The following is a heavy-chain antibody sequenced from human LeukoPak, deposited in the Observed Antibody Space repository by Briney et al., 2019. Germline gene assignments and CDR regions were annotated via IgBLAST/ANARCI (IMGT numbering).Heavy chain of an antibody. J-gene: IGHJ4*02. CDR1: GGSFSGYY. Sequence: SETLSLTCAVYGGSFSGYYWSWIRQPPGKGLEWIGEINHSGSTNYNPSLKSRVTISVDTSKNQFSLKLSSVTAADTAVYYCARACEPSGVCSHFDYWGQGTLVTVSS. CDR3: ARACEPSGVCSHFDY. V-gene: IGHV4-34*01. D-gene: IGHD2-8*01. CDR2: INHSGST.